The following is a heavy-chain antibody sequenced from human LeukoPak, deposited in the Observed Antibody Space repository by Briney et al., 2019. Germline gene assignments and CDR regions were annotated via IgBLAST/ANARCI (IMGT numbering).Heavy chain of an antibody. CDR2: FDPEDGET. Sequence: VASVKVSCKVSGYTLTELSMHWVRQAPGKGLEWMGGFDPEDGETIYAQKFQGRVTMTEDTSTDTAYMELSSLRSEDTAVYYCATIPPTSGSYDYWGQGTLVTVSS. CDR1: GYTLTELS. V-gene: IGHV1-24*01. D-gene: IGHD1-26*01. J-gene: IGHJ4*02. CDR3: ATIPPTSGSYDY.